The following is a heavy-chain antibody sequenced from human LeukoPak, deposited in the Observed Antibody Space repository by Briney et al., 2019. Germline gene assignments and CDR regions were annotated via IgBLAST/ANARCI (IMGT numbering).Heavy chain of an antibody. D-gene: IGHD3-10*01. V-gene: IGHV3-11*01. Sequence: LSLTCTVSGGSISSYYLSWIRQAPGKGLEWISYVSSTGGDKFYADPVKGRFTISRDNARNSLYMEMNDLIAEDTAFYYCARGENGSFDHWGQGTLVIVSS. CDR3: ARGENGSFDH. CDR1: GGSISSYY. J-gene: IGHJ4*02. CDR2: VSSTGGDK.